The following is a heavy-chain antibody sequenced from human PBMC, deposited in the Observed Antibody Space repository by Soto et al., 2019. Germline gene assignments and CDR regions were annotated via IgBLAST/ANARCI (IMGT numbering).Heavy chain of an antibody. CDR1: GGSISSSNW. J-gene: IGHJ5*02. CDR2: IYHSGST. Sequence: PSETLSLTCAVSGGSISSSNWWSWVRQPPGKGLEWIGEIYHSGSTNYNPSLKSRVTISVDKSKNQFSLKLSSVTAADTAVYYCARHLWVGAAAGNFWFDPWGQGTLVTVSS. V-gene: IGHV4-4*02. D-gene: IGHD6-13*01. CDR3: ARHLWVGAAAGNFWFDP.